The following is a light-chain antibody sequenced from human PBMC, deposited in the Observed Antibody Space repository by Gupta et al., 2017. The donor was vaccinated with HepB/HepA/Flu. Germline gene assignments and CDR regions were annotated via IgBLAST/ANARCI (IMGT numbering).Light chain of an antibody. Sequence: SYELTQPPSVSVSPGQTASITCSGNKLGDKYACWYQQKPGQSPVLVIYQDTKRPSGIPERFSGSNSGTTATLTISGTQAVDDAYYYCQAWDSSTLVFGGGTKLTVL. J-gene: IGLJ2*01. V-gene: IGLV3-1*01. CDR2: QDT. CDR3: QAWDSSTLV. CDR1: KLGDKY.